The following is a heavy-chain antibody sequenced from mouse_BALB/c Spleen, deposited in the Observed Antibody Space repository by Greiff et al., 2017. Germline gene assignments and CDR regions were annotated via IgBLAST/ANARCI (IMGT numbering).Heavy chain of an antibody. CDR3: ARSGGNLAWFAY. D-gene: IGHD2-1*01. CDR2: IHYSGST. V-gene: IGHV3-1*02. CDR1: GYSITSGYS. J-gene: IGHJ3*01. Sequence: DVKLQESGPDLVKPSQSLSLTCTVTGYSITSGYSWHLIRQFPGSQQEWVGYIHYSGSTNYNPSLKSRISITRDTSKNQFFLQLNSVTTEDTATYYGARSGGNLAWFAYWGQGTLVTVSA.